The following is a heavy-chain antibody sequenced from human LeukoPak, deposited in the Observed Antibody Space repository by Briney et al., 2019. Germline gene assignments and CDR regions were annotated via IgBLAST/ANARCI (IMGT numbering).Heavy chain of an antibody. J-gene: IGHJ3*02. CDR1: GYTFTVYY. Sequence: ASVNVSFTASGYTFTVYYMHWVRQAPGQGLEWMGRINPNSGGTNYARKFQGRVTMTRDTSISTAYMELSRLRSDDTAVYYCARGVGDAFDIWGQGTMVTVSS. V-gene: IGHV1-2*06. CDR3: ARGVGDAFDI. CDR2: INPNSGGT. D-gene: IGHD2-2*01.